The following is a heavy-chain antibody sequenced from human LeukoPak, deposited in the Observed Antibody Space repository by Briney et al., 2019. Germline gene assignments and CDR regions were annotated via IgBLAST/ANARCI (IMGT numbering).Heavy chain of an antibody. Sequence: GGSLRLSCAASGFTFSSYSMHWVRQAPGKGLEWVSYISCNSSTIYYADSVKGRFTISRDNAKNSLYLQMNSLRAEDAAVFYCARDAVGPVSYYSPEGFDPWGQGTLVTVSS. V-gene: IGHV3-48*01. D-gene: IGHD3-10*01. CDR2: ISCNSSTI. J-gene: IGHJ5*02. CDR3: ARDAVGPVSYYSPEGFDP. CDR1: GFTFSSYS.